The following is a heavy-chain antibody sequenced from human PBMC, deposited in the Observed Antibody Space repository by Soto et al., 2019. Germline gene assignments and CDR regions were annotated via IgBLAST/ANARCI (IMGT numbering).Heavy chain of an antibody. D-gene: IGHD3-3*01. Sequence: PSETPSLTCAVYGGSFSGYYWSWIRQPPGKGLEWIGEINHSGSTNYNPSLKSRVTISVDTSKNQFSLKLSSVTAADTAVYYCARGHDYDFWSGYYTANWFDPWGQGTLVTVSS. CDR1: GGSFSGYY. V-gene: IGHV4-34*01. CDR2: INHSGST. J-gene: IGHJ5*02. CDR3: ARGHDYDFWSGYYTANWFDP.